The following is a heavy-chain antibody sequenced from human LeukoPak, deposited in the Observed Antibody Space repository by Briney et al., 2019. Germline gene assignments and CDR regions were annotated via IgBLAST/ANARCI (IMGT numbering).Heavy chain of an antibody. J-gene: IGHJ4*02. CDR1: GGSISSSNW. CDR2: IYHSGST. V-gene: IGHV4-4*02. CDR3: ARGYLWFGELYLDY. D-gene: IGHD3-10*01. Sequence: PSETLSLTCAVSGGSISSSNWWSWVRQPPGKGLEWIGEIYHSGSTNYNPSLKSRVTISVDKSKNQFSLKLSSVTAADTAVYYCARGYLWFGELYLDYWGQGTLVTVSS.